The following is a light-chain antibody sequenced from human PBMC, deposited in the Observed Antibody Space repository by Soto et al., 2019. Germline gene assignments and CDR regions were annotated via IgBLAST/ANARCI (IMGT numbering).Light chain of an antibody. CDR3: SSYTSNRTVV. CDR1: SSDVGGYNY. Sequence: QSALTQPASVSGSPGQSITISCTGTSSDVGGYNYVSWYQQHPGKAPKLMIYDVSNRPSGVSNRFSGSKSGNTASLTISGLQAGDEADYYCSSYTSNRTVVFGGGTKLTVL. V-gene: IGLV2-14*01. J-gene: IGLJ2*01. CDR2: DVS.